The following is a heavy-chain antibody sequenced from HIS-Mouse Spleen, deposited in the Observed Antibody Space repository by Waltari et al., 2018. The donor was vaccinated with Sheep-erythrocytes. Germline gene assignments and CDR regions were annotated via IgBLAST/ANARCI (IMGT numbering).Heavy chain of an antibody. CDR2: GGTT. CDR3: TTDLYYDFWSGSKYFDY. J-gene: IGHJ4*02. Sequence: GGTTDYAAPVKGRFTISRDDSKNTLYLQMNSLKTEDTAVYYCTTDLYYDFWSGSKYFDYWGQGTLVTVSS. V-gene: IGHV3-15*01. D-gene: IGHD3-3*01.